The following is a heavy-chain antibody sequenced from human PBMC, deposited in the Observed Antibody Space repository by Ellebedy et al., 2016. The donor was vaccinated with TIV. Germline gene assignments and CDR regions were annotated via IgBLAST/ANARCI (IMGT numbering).Heavy chain of an antibody. CDR1: GVSISSYY. CDR2: IYYSGST. Sequence: SETLSLXXTVSGVSISSYYWNWIRQPPGRGLEWIGYIYYSGSTNCNPSLKSRVTISVDTSKNQFSLKLSSVTAADTAVYYCTRGNGVVIGLSSVSYYYGMDVWGQGTTVTVSS. D-gene: IGHD3-3*01. J-gene: IGHJ6*02. V-gene: IGHV4-59*01. CDR3: TRGNGVVIGLSSVSYYYGMDV.